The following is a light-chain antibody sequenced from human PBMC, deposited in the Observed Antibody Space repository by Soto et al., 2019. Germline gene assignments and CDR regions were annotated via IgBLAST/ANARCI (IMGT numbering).Light chain of an antibody. CDR1: IRDVGAYNL. CDR2: EVR. J-gene: IGLJ2*01. CDR3: SSFTSKSTLI. Sequence: QSALTQPASVSGSPGQSITISCAGTIRDVGAYNLVSWYQQYPGRAPQLILYEVRNRPSGISFRFSGFKSGNTASLTISGLQAEDEADYYCSSFTSKSTLIFGGGTKV. V-gene: IGLV2-14*01.